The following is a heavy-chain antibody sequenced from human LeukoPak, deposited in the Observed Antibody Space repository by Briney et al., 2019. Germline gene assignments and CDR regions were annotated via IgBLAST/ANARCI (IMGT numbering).Heavy chain of an antibody. CDR3: ASGSYYSY. CDR2: ISPTGSTT. J-gene: IGHJ4*02. Sequence: GGSLRLSCTASGFSFSGHWMHWARQLPGKGLVWVSRISPTGSTTSYADSVKGRFTVSRDNAKNTLYLQMNSLRAEDTAVYYCASGSYYSYWGQGTLVTVSS. D-gene: IGHD1-26*01. CDR1: GFSFSGHW. V-gene: IGHV3-74*01.